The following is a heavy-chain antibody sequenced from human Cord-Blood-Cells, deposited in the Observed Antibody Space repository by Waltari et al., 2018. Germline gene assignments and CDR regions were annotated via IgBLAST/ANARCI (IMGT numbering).Heavy chain of an antibody. CDR2: IIPILGIA. CDR1: GGTFSSYA. J-gene: IGHJ4*02. Sequence: VQRVQSGAEVKKPGYSVKVSCKASGGTFSSYAISWVRQAPGQGLEWMGRIIPILGIANYAQKFQDRVTITADKSTSTAYMDLSSLRSEDTAVYYCARDSPNCSGGSCYYFDYWGQGTLVTVSS. D-gene: IGHD2-15*01. V-gene: IGHV1-69*09. CDR3: ARDSPNCSGGSCYYFDY.